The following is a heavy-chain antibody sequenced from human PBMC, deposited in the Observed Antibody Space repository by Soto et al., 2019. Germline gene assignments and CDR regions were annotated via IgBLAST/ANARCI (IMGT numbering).Heavy chain of an antibody. Sequence: QVQLEQSGAAVKKPGSSVKVSCKASGGTFSNYAISWVRQAPGQGLEWMGGIIPIFGTANYAQKLQDRVTITADESTSTAYMELSSLRSDDTAVYYCARSRSAGYVYFDSWGQGTLVTVSS. CDR2: IIPIFGTA. J-gene: IGHJ4*02. CDR3: ARSRSAGYVYFDS. V-gene: IGHV1-69*12. D-gene: IGHD3-10*02. CDR1: GGTFSNYA.